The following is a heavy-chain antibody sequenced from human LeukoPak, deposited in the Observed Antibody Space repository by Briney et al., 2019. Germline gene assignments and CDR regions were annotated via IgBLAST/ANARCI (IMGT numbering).Heavy chain of an antibody. CDR3: ARGCYGSGNYWFDY. CDR2: IDWDDDK. D-gene: IGHD3-10*01. V-gene: IGHV2-70*11. Sequence: SGPALVKPTQTLTLTCTFSGFSLSTSGMCVSWIRQPPGKVLEWLARIDWDDDKYYSTSLKTRLTISKDTSKNQVVLTMTNMDPVDTATYYCARGCYGSGNYWFDYWGQGTLVTVSS. CDR1: GFSLSTSGMC. J-gene: IGHJ4*02.